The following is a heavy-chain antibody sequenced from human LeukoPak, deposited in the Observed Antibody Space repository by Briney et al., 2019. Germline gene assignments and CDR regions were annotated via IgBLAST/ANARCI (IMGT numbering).Heavy chain of an antibody. D-gene: IGHD5-12*01. CDR3: ARGGSGYDSNPYFDY. CDR2: INHSGST. CDR1: GGSFSGYY. V-gene: IGHV4-34*01. J-gene: IGHJ4*02. Sequence: SETLSLTCAVYGGSFSGYYWSWIRQPPGKGLEWIGEINHSGSTNYNPSLKSRVTISVDTSKNQFSLKLSSVTAADTAVYYWARGGSGYDSNPYFDYWGQGTLVTVSS.